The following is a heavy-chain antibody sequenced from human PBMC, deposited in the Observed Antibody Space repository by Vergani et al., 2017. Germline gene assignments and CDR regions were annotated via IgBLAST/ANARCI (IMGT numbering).Heavy chain of an antibody. Sequence: EVQLVQSGAEVKKPGESLNISCQISRYSFTNYWIGWVRQMPGKGLEWMGIIHPADSDTSYSPSFQGQVTISVDKSISTAYLQRSSLRASDTAMYYCARSRGSSVYYYYYMDVWGKGTMVTVSS. J-gene: IGHJ6*03. D-gene: IGHD6-6*01. CDR1: RYSFTNYW. CDR2: IHPADSDT. V-gene: IGHV5-51*01. CDR3: ARSRGSSVYYYYYMDV.